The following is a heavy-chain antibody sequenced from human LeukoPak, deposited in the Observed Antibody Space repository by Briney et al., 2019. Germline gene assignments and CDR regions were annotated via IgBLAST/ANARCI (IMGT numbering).Heavy chain of an antibody. V-gene: IGHV3-23*01. J-gene: IGHJ4*02. CDR2: ISGSGGST. D-gene: IGHD3-10*01. CDR1: GFTFSSYG. CDR3: ANLPLVRGVILAVVY. Sequence: PGGTLRLSCAASGFTFSSYGMSWVRQAPGKGLEWVSVISGSGGSTYYADSVKGRFTISRDNSKNTLYLQMNSLRAEDTAVYYCANLPLVRGVILAVVYWGQGTLVTVSS.